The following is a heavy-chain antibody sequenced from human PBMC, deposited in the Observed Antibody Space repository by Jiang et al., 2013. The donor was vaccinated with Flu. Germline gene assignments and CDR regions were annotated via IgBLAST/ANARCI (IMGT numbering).Heavy chain of an antibody. CDR2: IYHSGNT. J-gene: IGHJ5*02. Sequence: CPGLVKPSGTLSLTCAVSGGSISSTNWWSWVRQPPGKGLEWIGEIYHSGNTNYNPSLKSRVTISVDKSKNQFSLKLSSVTAADTAVYYCARDSAHYDSGTYYPSWFDPWGQGTLVTVSS. CDR1: GGSISSTNW. D-gene: IGHD3-10*01. V-gene: IGHV4-4*02. CDR3: ARDSAHYDSGTYYPSWFDP.